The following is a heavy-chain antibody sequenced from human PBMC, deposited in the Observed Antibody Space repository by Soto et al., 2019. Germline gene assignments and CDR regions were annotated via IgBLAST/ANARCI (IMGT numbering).Heavy chain of an antibody. CDR2: IWYDGSNK. J-gene: IGHJ4*02. CDR1: GFTFSSYG. CDR3: ARDSMSWPRVGYFDY. V-gene: IGHV3-33*01. D-gene: IGHD3-16*01. Sequence: QVQLVESGGGVVQPGRSLRLSCAASGFTFSSYGMHWVRQAPGKGLEWVAVIWYDGSNKYYADSVKGRFTISRDNSKNTLYLQMNSLRAEDTAVYYCARDSMSWPRVGYFDYWGQGTLVTVSS.